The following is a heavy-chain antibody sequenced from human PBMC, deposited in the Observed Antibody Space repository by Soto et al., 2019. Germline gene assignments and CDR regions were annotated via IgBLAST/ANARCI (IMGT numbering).Heavy chain of an antibody. CDR1: GFTFSNHG. D-gene: IGHD1-1*01. V-gene: IGHV3-30*18. CDR2: ISYDGNVA. J-gene: IGHJ4*02. Sequence: GGPLRLSCTASGFTFSNHGMHWVRQAPGKGLEWVTVISYDGNVAYYADSVKGRFTSSRDNSKNTLYLQMNSLRTEDTAVYYCAKEGPITNWYFDYWGQGTLVTVSS. CDR3: AKEGPITNWYFDY.